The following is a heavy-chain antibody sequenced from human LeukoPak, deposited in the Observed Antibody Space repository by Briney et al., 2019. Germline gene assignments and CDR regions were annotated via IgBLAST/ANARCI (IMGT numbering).Heavy chain of an antibody. V-gene: IGHV3-30*02. D-gene: IGHD4-11*01. J-gene: IGHJ4*02. CDR1: GFTFSSHG. CDR2: IRYDGSNK. Sequence: GGSLTLSCAASGFTFSSHGMHWVRQAPGTGLEWVAFIRYDGSNKYYADSVKGRFTISRDNSKNTLYLQMNSLRAEDTAVYYCAKDLGYSNFYFDYWGQGTLVTVSS. CDR3: AKDLGYSNFYFDY.